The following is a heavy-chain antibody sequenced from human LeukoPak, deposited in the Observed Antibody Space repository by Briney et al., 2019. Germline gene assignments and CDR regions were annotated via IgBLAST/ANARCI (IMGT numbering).Heavy chain of an antibody. CDR3: ARVQYDFWSGYPLGWFDP. CDR1: GGSISSGSSY. D-gene: IGHD3-3*01. V-gene: IGHV4-61*02. CDR2: IYTSWTT. J-gene: IGHJ5*02. Sequence: NPSQTLSLTCTVSGGSISSGSSYWSWIRQPAGKGLEWIGRIYTSWTTNYNSSLKSRVTISVDTSKNQSSLKLSSVTAADTAVYYCARVQYDFWSGYPLGWFDPWGQGTLVTVSS.